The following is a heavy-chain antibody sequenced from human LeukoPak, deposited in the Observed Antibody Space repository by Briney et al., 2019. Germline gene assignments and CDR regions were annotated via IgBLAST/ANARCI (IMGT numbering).Heavy chain of an antibody. CDR1: GFTFSSYG. D-gene: IGHD3-22*01. Sequence: GGSLRLSCAASGFTFSSYGMNWVRQAPGKGLEWVSSITSSSSYIYYADSVKGRFTISRDNAKNSLYLQMNSLRAEDTAVYYCARDGYYYDTSGYYRPFDYWGQGTLVTVSS. CDR3: ARDGYYYDTSGYYRPFDY. CDR2: ITSSSSYI. J-gene: IGHJ4*02. V-gene: IGHV3-21*01.